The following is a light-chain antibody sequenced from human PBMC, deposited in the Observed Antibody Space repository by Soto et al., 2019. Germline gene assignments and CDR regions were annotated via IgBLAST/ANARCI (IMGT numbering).Light chain of an antibody. V-gene: IGLV2-14*01. Sequence: QSALTQPASVSGSPGQSITISCTGTSSDVGGYNYVSWYQQHPGKAPKLMIYEVSNRPSGVSNRFSGCKSGNTASLTISGVQAEDEADYYCSSYTSSSTPYVFGTGTKVTVL. CDR2: EVS. CDR1: SSDVGGYNY. J-gene: IGLJ1*01. CDR3: SSYTSSSTPYV.